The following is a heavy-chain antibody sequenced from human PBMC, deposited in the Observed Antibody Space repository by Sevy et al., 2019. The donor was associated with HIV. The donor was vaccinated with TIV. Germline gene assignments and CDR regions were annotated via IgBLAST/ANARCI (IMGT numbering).Heavy chain of an antibody. CDR3: ARDPSATVDAFDI. V-gene: IGHV1-3*01. Sequence: ASVKVSCKASGYTFTSYAMHWVRQAPGQRLEWMGWINAGNGNTKYSQKFQGRVTITRDTSASTAYMELSSLSSEDTAVYYCARDPSATVDAFDIWGQGTMVTVSS. CDR2: INAGNGNT. D-gene: IGHD4-4*01. J-gene: IGHJ3*02. CDR1: GYTFTSYA.